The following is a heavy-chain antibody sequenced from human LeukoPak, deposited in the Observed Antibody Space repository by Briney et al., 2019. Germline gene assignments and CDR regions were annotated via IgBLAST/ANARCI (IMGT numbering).Heavy chain of an antibody. J-gene: IGHJ4*02. CDR3: ARWAERGGYSYGLYYFDY. V-gene: IGHV4-30-4*01. CDR1: GGSISSGDYY. Sequence: PSQTLSLTCTVSGGSISSGDYYWSWIRQPPGKGLEWIGYIYYSGGTYYNPSLKSRVTISVDTSKNQFSLKLSSVTAADTAVYYCARWAERGGYSYGLYYFDYWGQGTLVTVSS. CDR2: IYYSGGT. D-gene: IGHD5-18*01.